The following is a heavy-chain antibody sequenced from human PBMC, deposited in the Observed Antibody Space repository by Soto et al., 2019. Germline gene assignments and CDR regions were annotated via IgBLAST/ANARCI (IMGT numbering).Heavy chain of an antibody. J-gene: IGHJ4*02. D-gene: IGHD3-16*01. V-gene: IGHV4-38-2*01. CDR3: TRGAGAPWVRFDS. Sequence: SETLSLTCGVSGYSITSGFFWGWVRQSPGKGLEWIGTISYSAKTFYNPSLASRFSMAVDSSKNQFSLRLTSVTAADTALYYCTRGAGAPWVRFDSWGRGILVTVSS. CDR2: ISYSAKT. CDR1: GYSITSGFF.